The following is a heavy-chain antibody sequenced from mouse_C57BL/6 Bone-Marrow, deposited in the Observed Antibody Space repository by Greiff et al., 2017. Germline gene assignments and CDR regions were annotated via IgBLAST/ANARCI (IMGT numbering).Heavy chain of an antibody. V-gene: IGHV2-2*01. J-gene: IGHJ4*01. CDR2: IWSGGST. Sequence: VQRVESGPGLVQPSQSLSITCTVSGFSLTSYGVHWVRQSPGKGLEWLGVIWSGGSTDYNAAFISRLSISKDNSKSQVFFKMNSLQADDTAIYYCARNPYDYDYYAMDYWGQGTSVTVSS. CDR1: GFSLTSYG. D-gene: IGHD2-4*01. CDR3: ARNPYDYDYYAMDY.